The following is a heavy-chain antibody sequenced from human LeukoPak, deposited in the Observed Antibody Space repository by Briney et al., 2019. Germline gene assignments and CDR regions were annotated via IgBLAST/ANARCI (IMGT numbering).Heavy chain of an antibody. CDR2: MNPNSGNT. V-gene: IGHV1-8*01. Sequence: GASVKVSCKASGYTFTSYDINWVRQATGQGLEWMGWMNPNSGNTGYAQKFQGRVTMTRNTSISTAYMELSSLRSEDTAVYYCARGHNRRLVLYYYYYMDVWGKGTTVTVSS. CDR1: GYTFTSYD. CDR3: ARGHNRRLVLYYYYYMDV. J-gene: IGHJ6*03. D-gene: IGHD6-19*01.